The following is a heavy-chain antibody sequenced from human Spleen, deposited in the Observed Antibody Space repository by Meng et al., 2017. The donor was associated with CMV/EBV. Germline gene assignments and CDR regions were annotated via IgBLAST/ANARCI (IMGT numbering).Heavy chain of an antibody. CDR2: INGDGRRT. D-gene: IGHD3-3*01. Sequence: GGSLRLSCAASGLTFRNYWMHWVRQVPGKGLMWVSRINGDGRRTTYADSVKGRFTISRDNAKNSLYLQMNSLRAEDTAVYYCARGVDTSGYYLGYWGQGTLVTVSS. V-gene: IGHV3-74*01. J-gene: IGHJ4*02. CDR1: GLTFRNYW. CDR3: ARGVDTSGYYLGY.